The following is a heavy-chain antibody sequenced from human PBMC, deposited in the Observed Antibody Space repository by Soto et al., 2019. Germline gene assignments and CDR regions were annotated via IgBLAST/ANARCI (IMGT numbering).Heavy chain of an antibody. J-gene: IGHJ4*02. CDR3: ASDDEGGSACDLAY. D-gene: IGHD1-26*01. V-gene: IGHV3-30-3*01. Sequence: QVQLVESGGGVVQPGRSLRLSCAASGFTFSSHVMHWVRQTPGKGLEWVAFISHDGSNKYYADSVKGRFTISRDNSKNTLYLQMNSMRAEDTAVYYCASDDEGGSACDLAYWGQGTLVTVSS. CDR2: ISHDGSNK. CDR1: GFTFSSHV.